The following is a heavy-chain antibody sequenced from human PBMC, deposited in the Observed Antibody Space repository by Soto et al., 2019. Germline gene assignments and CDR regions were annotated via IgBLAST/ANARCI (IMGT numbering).Heavy chain of an antibody. D-gene: IGHD5-12*01. CDR3: ARGGYSGYEDFDY. CDR1: GGSISSYY. Sequence: SETLSLTCTVSGGSISSYYWSWIRQPPGKGLEWIGYIYHSGSTYYNPSLKSRVTISVDRSKNQFSLKLSSVTAADTAVYYCARGGYSGYEDFDYWGQGTQVTGSS. V-gene: IGHV4-59*04. J-gene: IGHJ4*02. CDR2: IYHSGST.